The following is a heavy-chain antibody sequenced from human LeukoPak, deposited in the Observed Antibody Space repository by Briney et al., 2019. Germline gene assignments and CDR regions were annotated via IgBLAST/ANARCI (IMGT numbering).Heavy chain of an antibody. D-gene: IGHD2/OR15-2a*01. Sequence: SQTLSLTCTVSGGSISSGDYYWSWIRQPPGKGLEWIGYIYYSGSTYYNPSLKSRVTISVDTSKNQFSLKLSSVTAADTAVYYCARVSIGRSYTYYFDYWGQGTLVTVSS. V-gene: IGHV4-30-4*01. CDR3: ARVSIGRSYTYYFDY. J-gene: IGHJ4*02. CDR2: IYYSGST. CDR1: GGSISSGDYY.